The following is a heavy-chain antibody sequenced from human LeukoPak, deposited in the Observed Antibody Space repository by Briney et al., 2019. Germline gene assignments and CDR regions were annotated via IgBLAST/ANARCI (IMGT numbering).Heavy chain of an antibody. D-gene: IGHD2/OR15-2a*01. Sequence: GGSLRLSCTTSGFTFGDYAVSWVRQTPGKGLECVGSIGGTAEYAASVEGRFTVSRDDSRSIAYLQMNSLKIEDTGVYYCTRWGGTSMLYHWGQGTLVTVSS. J-gene: IGHJ5*02. CDR2: IGGTA. CDR3: TRWGGTSMLYH. CDR1: GFTFGDYA. V-gene: IGHV3-49*04.